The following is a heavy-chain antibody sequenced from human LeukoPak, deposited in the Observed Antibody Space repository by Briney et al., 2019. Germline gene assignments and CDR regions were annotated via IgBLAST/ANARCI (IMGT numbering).Heavy chain of an antibody. CDR2: ISSNGGST. D-gene: IGHD2-21*02. CDR1: GFTFSSYA. V-gene: IGHV3-64*04. Sequence: GGSLRLSCSASGFTFSSYAMHWVRQAPGKGLEYVSAISSNGGSTYYADSVKGRFTVSRDNAKNSLFLQMNSLRAEDTAIYYCAGERNCGGDCYQGSWFDPWGQGTLVTVSS. CDR3: AGERNCGGDCYQGSWFDP. J-gene: IGHJ5*02.